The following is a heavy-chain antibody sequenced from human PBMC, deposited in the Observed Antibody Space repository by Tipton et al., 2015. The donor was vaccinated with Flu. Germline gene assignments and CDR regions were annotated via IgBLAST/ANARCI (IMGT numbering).Heavy chain of an antibody. J-gene: IGHJ6*02. CDR3: ARDLWNDRRVYYYYGVDV. D-gene: IGHD1-1*01. CDR2: IYYSGTA. V-gene: IGHV4-39*07. Sequence: TLSLTCTVSGGSISTTIYYWGWVRQPPGKGLEWIGSIYYSGTANYNPSLKSRATVSVGPPKNQFSLSLTSLTAAVTAVYYCARDLWNDRRVYYYYGVDVWGRGTTVTVSS. CDR1: GGSISTTIYY.